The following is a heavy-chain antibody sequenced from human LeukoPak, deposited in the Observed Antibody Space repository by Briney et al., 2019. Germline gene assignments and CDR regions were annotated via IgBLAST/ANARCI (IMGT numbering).Heavy chain of an antibody. CDR3: ARVRPDWEDED. V-gene: IGHV4-61*02. CDR2: IYTSGST. Sequence: SETLSLTCTVSGGSISSGSYYWSWTRQPAGKGLEWIGRIYTSGSTNYNPSLRSRVTISVDTSKNQFSLKLSSVTAADTAVYYCARVRPDWEDEDWGQGTLVTVSS. CDR1: GGSISSGSYY. D-gene: IGHD3/OR15-3a*01. J-gene: IGHJ4*02.